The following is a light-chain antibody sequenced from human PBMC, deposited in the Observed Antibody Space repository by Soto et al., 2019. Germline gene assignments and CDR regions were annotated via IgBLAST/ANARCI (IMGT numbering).Light chain of an antibody. CDR1: QSIRRS. V-gene: IGKV1-39*01. J-gene: IGKJ1*01. CDR2: AAS. CDR3: PPTYSSPRP. Sequence: DIQMTQSPSSLSASVADRVTITCLASQSIRRSLNWYQQKPGKAPNLLIYAASSLQTRVPSRLTGSGSGTDFTLNISNLQPEDFAVSYRPPTYSSPRPFGQGTKVDIK.